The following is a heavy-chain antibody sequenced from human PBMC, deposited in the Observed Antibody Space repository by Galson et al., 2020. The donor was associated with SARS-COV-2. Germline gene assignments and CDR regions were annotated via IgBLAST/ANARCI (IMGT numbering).Heavy chain of an antibody. V-gene: IGHV4-61*02. J-gene: IGHJ6*02. CDR3: ARSLTVTTRYYYYGMDV. Sequence: SETLFLTCTVSGGSISSGSYYWSWIRQPAGKGLEWIGRIYTSGSTNYNPSLKSRVTISVDTSKNQFSLKLSSVTAADTAVYYCARSLTVTTRYYYYGMDVWGQGTTVTVSS. D-gene: IGHD4-17*01. CDR2: IYTSGST. CDR1: GGSISSGSYY.